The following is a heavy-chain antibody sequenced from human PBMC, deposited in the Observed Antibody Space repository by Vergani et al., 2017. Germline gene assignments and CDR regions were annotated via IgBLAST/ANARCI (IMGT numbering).Heavy chain of an antibody. Sequence: QEQLVQSGAEVRKPGASVKVSCKASRYNFTSFDINWVRLATGQGLEWMGWMNPKSGNTAYAAKFQGRITMTRDSSTDTAYMEMKSLRSEDTAIYFCARMGGYDEGDAFRIGYFDSWGPGILVTVSS. D-gene: IGHD3-22*01. CDR2: MNPKSGNT. CDR1: RYNFTSFD. CDR3: ARMGGYDEGDAFRIGYFDS. V-gene: IGHV1-8*01. J-gene: IGHJ4*02.